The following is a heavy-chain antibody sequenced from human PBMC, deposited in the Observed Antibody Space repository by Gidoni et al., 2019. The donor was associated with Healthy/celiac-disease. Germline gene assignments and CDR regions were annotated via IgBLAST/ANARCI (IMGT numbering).Heavy chain of an antibody. CDR3: ARVAGAKTDLSHGMDV. V-gene: IGHV4-31*03. D-gene: IGHD1-26*01. CDR1: GGSISRGGYY. Sequence: QVQLQESGPGLVKPSQTLSLTCTVSGGSISRGGYYWSWIRQHPGKGLEWIGYIYYSGSTYYNPSLKSRVTISVDTSKNQFSLKLSSVTAADTAVYYCARVAGAKTDLSHGMDVWGQGTTVTVSS. J-gene: IGHJ6*02. CDR2: IYYSGST.